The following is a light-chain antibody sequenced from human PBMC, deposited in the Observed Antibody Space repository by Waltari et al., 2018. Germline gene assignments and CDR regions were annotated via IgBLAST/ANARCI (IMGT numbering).Light chain of an antibody. V-gene: IGLV1-40*01. CDR3: QSYDNTLAHVV. CDR2: VTS. CDR1: SSNIGTGYD. Sequence: QSVLTQPPSVSGAPGQRVTISCSGSSSNIGTGYDVHWYQQLPGTAPKLLIPVTSDRASGVPDRFSGSKSGTSASLAITGLQAEDEADYYCQSYDNTLAHVVFGGGTKLTVL. J-gene: IGLJ2*01.